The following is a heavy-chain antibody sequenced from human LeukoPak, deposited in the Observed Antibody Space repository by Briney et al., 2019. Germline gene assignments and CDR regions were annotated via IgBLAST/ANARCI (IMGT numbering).Heavy chain of an antibody. CDR3: ARRRVLYYYYYMDV. Sequence: SETLSLTCTVDGGSLTDSYWTWIRQAPGQGLEWLGDINESGRTTYNPSLKSRVTILLDMSKKQFSLKVTSVTAADTAVYYCARRRVLYYYYYMDVWGKGTTVTISS. CDR1: GGSLTDSY. D-gene: IGHD1-1*01. J-gene: IGHJ6*03. V-gene: IGHV4-34*01. CDR2: INESGRT.